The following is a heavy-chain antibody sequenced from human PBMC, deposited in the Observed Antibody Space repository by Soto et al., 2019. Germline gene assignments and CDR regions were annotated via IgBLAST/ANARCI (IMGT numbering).Heavy chain of an antibody. CDR1: GGAFSSYT. CDR2: IIPILGIA. V-gene: IGHV1-69*02. CDR3: ASDDQAGPIVRGNFAY. J-gene: IGHJ4*02. D-gene: IGHD3-10*01. Sequence: SVKVSCKAAGGAFSSYTISWVRQAPGQGLEWMGRIIPILGIANYAQKFQGRVTITADKSTSTAYMELSSLRSEDTAVYYCASDDQAGPIVRGNFAYWVKGTLVPVSP.